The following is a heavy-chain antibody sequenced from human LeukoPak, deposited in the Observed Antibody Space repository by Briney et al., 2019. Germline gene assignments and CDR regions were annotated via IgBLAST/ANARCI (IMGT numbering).Heavy chain of an antibody. D-gene: IGHD2-15*01. Sequence: SETLSLTCTVSGGSFSIYYWSWIRQPPGKGLEWIGYIYYSGSTNYNPSLKSRVTISVDTSKNQFSLKLSSVTAADTAVYYCAGTPNWFDPWGQGTLVTVSS. CDR3: AGTPNWFDP. CDR2: IYYSGST. J-gene: IGHJ5*02. V-gene: IGHV4-59*01. CDR1: GGSFSIYY.